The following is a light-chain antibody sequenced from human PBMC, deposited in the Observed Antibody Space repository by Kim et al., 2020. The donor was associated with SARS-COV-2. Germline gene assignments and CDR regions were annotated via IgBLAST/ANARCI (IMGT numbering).Light chain of an antibody. V-gene: IGLV7-43*01. CDR2: HTS. J-gene: IGLJ3*02. CDR1: TGAVTSDHY. CDR3: LLFYSDVWV. Sequence: PGGTVTLPCASSTGAVTSDHYPNWFQQRPGQAPRALIYHTSNRHSWTPARFSGSLLGGKAALTLSAVQSEDEADYYCLLFYSDVWVFGGGTQLTVL.